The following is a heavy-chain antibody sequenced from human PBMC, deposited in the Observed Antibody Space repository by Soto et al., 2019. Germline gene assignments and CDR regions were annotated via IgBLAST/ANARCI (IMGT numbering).Heavy chain of an antibody. J-gene: IGHJ6*02. CDR1: GFTFSTYP. V-gene: IGHV3-23*01. CDR3: VKPPVITASYYYYDMDV. CDR2: ISGSGIST. Sequence: WSLRLSCAASGFTFSTYPMSWVRQAPGKGLEWVSGISGSGISTHYTDSVKGRFTISRDNSKNTVFLQMNSLRDEDTAVYYCVKPPVITASYYYYDMDVWGQGTTVTVSS. D-gene: IGHD4-4*01.